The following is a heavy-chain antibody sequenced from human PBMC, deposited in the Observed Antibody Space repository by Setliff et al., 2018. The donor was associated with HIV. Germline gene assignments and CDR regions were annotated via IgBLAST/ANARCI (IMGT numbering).Heavy chain of an antibody. CDR3: ARGKGGLVGPAEFDY. D-gene: IGHD1-26*01. J-gene: IGHJ4*02. Sequence: SETLSLTCAVYGGSFSGYHWNWIRQFPGKGLEWIGEFNHTGNTQYNPSLKSRVTMSEETSKNQFSLKLKSVTAADTAISVCARGKGGLVGPAEFDYWGPGTLVTVSS. CDR2: FNHTGNT. V-gene: IGHV4-34*01. CDR1: GGSFSGYH.